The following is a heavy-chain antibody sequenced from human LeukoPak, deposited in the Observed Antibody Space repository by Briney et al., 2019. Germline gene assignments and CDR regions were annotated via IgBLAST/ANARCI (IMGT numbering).Heavy chain of an antibody. V-gene: IGHV4-34*01. CDR3: ARGMWLFDY. CDR1: GGSFSGYY. CDR2: IDHSGST. Sequence: SETLSLTCAVYGGSFSGYYWSWIRQPPGKGLEWIGEIDHSGSTNYNPSLKSRVTISVDTSKNQFSLKLSSVTAADTAVNYCARGMWLFDYWGQGTLVTVSS. J-gene: IGHJ4*02. D-gene: IGHD6-19*01.